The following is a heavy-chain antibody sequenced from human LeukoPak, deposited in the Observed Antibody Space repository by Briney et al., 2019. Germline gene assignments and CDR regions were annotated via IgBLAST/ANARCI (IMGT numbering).Heavy chain of an antibody. D-gene: IGHD2-2*02. J-gene: IGHJ4*02. V-gene: IGHV1-2*02. CDR1: GYTFTGYY. Sequence: ASVKVSCKASGYTFTGYYMHWVRQAPGQGLEWMGWINPNSGGTNYAQKFQGRVTMTRDMSISTAYMELSRLRSDDTAVYYCASGYCSSTSCYSLDYWGQGTLVTVSS. CDR2: INPNSGGT. CDR3: ASGYCSSTSCYSLDY.